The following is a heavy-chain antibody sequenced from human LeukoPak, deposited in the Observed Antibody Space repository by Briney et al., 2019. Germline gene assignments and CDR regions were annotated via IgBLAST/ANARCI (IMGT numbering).Heavy chain of an antibody. V-gene: IGHV3-23*01. Sequence: PGGSLRLSCAASGFTFSKYGMTWVRQAPGKGQEWVSTISDTGDSTYYADSVKGRFTISRDNSENTLYLQMNGLRAEDTAIYFCATGAYCDHWGQGTLVTVSS. CDR1: GFTFSKYG. CDR2: ISDTGDST. CDR3: ATGAYCDH. J-gene: IGHJ4*02.